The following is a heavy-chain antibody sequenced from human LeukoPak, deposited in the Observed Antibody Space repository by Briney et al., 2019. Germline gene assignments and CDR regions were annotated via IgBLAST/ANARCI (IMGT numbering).Heavy chain of an antibody. D-gene: IGHD3-16*01. Sequence: SETLSLTCTVSGDSISNNLYYWGWVRQPPGKGLEWLGTIFYSGTTYYNPSLKSRLTMSVDTSKNQFSLKLNSVAAADTAVYYCARHMAHQGGGPIWGQGTMVTVSS. CDR2: IFYSGTT. V-gene: IGHV4-39*01. J-gene: IGHJ3*02. CDR3: ARHMAHQGGGPI. CDR1: GDSISNNLYY.